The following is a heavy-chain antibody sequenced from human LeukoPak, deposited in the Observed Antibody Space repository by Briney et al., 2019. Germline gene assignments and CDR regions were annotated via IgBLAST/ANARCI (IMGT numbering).Heavy chain of an antibody. CDR1: GFSFSSYW. J-gene: IGHJ4*02. CDR2: IKPDGSEE. V-gene: IGHV3-7*01. D-gene: IGHD1-1*01. Sequence: GGSLRLSCAASGFSFSSYWMTWVRQAPGKGLEWVANIKPDGSEEYYVDSVKGRFSISRDNAKNSLYLQMDSLRGEDTAVYYCATHYDWTFDCWGQGTLVTVSS. CDR3: ATHYDWTFDC.